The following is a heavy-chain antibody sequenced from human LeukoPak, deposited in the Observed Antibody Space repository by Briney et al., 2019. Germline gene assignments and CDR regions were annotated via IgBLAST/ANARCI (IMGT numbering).Heavy chain of an antibody. J-gene: IGHJ4*02. D-gene: IGHD3-10*01. CDR3: ARPYFFGSGLYFDY. V-gene: IGHV2-5*02. Sequence: SGPTLVNPTQTLTLTCTFSGFSLSTTGVGVGWIREPPGKALEWLAHVYWDDDKRYSPSLKTRLTITKDTSKNQVVLTMTNMDPVDTATYFCARPYFFGSGLYFDYWGQGSLVTVSS. CDR1: GFSLSTTGVG. CDR2: VYWDDDK.